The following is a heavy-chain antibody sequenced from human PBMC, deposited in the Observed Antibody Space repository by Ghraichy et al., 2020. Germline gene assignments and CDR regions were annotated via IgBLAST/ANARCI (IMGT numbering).Heavy chain of an antibody. CDR3: ARKIAARPPEY. J-gene: IGHJ4*02. CDR2: ISTTSVYI. CDR1: GFTFSTFN. D-gene: IGHD6-6*01. V-gene: IGHV3-21*01. Sequence: GESLNISCAASGFTFSTFNMNWVRQAPGKGLEWVSSISTTSVYIHYADSVKGRFTISRDNAKNSVYLQMNNLTAEDTAVYYCARKIAARPPEYWGQGTLVTVS.